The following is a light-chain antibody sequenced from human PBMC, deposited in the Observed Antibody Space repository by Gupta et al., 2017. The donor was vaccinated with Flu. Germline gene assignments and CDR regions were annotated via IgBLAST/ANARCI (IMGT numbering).Light chain of an antibody. CDR3: SSYTSTNTFYV. V-gene: IGLV2-14*01. CDR1: SSDVGRSNY. CDR2: DVS. Sequence: QSALTQPASVSGSPGQSITISCTGTSSDVGRSNYVSWYQQHPGKAPKLIIYDVSYRPSGVSSRVSGSKAGNTASLTISGLEAEDETDYYCSSYTSTNTFYVFGTGTKVTVL. J-gene: IGLJ1*01.